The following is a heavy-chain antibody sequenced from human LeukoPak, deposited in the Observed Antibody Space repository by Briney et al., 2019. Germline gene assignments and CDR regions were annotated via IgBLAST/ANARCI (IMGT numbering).Heavy chain of an antibody. CDR3: ARKLLPSRLWPSPYDSSGYSGAFDI. D-gene: IGHD3-22*01. CDR2: INPNSRGT. CDR1: GYTFTGYY. V-gene: IGHV1-2*02. J-gene: IGHJ3*02. Sequence: GASVKVSCKASGYTFTGYYMHWVRQAPGQGLEWMGWINPNSRGTNYAQKFQGRVTMTRDTSISTAYMELSRLRSDDTAVYYCARKLLPSRLWPSPYDSSGYSGAFDIWGQGTMVTVSS.